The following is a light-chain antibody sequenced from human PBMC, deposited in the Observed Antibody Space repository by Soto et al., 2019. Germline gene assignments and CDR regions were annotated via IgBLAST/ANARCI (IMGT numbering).Light chain of an antibody. Sequence: EIVMTQSPAPLSVSPGARATLSCRASQSVSSNLAWYQQKPGQAPRLLIYGASTRATGIPARFSGSGSGTEFTLTISSLQSEDFAVYYCQQYNNWPGTFGQGTKLEIK. CDR2: GAS. CDR3: QQYNNWPGT. J-gene: IGKJ2*01. CDR1: QSVSSN. V-gene: IGKV3-15*01.